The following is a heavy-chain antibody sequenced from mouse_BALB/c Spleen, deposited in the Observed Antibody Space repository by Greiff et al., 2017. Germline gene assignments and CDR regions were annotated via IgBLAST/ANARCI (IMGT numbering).Heavy chain of an antibody. V-gene: IGHV3-2*02. CDR2: ISYSGST. J-gene: IGHJ3*01. Sequence: VQLKESGPGLVKPSQSLSLTCTVTGYSITSDYAWNWIRQFPGNILELMGYISYSGSTSYNPSLKSRISITLDTSKNQFFLQLNSVTTEDTATYYCSQTARAPFAYWGQGTLVTVSA. CDR3: SQTARAPFAY. CDR1: GYSITSDYA. D-gene: IGHD3-2*01.